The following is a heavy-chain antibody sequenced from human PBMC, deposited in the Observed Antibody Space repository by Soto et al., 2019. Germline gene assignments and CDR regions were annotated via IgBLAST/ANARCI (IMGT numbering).Heavy chain of an antibody. D-gene: IGHD2-2*01. CDR1: GFTFSDYY. CDR3: ARGKVRVYYYYGMDV. Sequence: QVQLVESGGGLVKPGGSLRLSCAASGFTFSDYYMSWIRQAPGKGLEWVSYISSSGSTIYYADSVKGRFTISRDNAKNSRSLKMNSLRAADTAVYYCARGKVRVYYYYGMDVWGQGTTVTVSS. CDR2: ISSSGSTI. J-gene: IGHJ6*02. V-gene: IGHV3-11*01.